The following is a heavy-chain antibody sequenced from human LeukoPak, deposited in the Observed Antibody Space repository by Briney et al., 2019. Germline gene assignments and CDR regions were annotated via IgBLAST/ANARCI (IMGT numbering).Heavy chain of an antibody. CDR1: GYTFTSYA. CDR2: INTNTGNP. Sequence: GSSMKVSCKASGYTFTSYAMNWVRQAPGQGLEWMGWINTNTGNPTYAQGFTGRFVFSLDTSVSTAYLQISSLKAEDTAVYYCAELGYCSGGSCFRDYWGQGTLVTVSS. J-gene: IGHJ4*02. V-gene: IGHV7-4-1*02. CDR3: AELGYCSGGSCFRDY. D-gene: IGHD2-15*01.